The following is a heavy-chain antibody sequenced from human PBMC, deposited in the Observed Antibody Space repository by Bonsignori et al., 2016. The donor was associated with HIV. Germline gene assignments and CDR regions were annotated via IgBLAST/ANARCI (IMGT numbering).Heavy chain of an antibody. J-gene: IGHJ6*02. CDR2: IISNDDK. D-gene: IGHD3-10*01. Sequence: QVTLKESGPVLVKPTETLTLTCAVSGFSLSNPRMGVSWIRQPPGKALEWLAHIISNDDKSYNTSLKNRLTISKGTSKSQVVLTLTKVDPLDSGTYFCARLRAWFGEPDYYYGLDVWGQGTTVTVSS. CDR3: ARLRAWFGEPDYYYGLDV. V-gene: IGHV2-26*01. CDR1: GFSLSNPRMG.